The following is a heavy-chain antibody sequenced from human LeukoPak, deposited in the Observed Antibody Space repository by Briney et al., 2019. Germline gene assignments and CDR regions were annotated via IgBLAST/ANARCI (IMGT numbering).Heavy chain of an antibody. CDR3: AREYCSGGSCYSAFDY. D-gene: IGHD2-15*01. CDR1: GFTFSSYA. CDR2: ISYDGSNK. Sequence: GGSLRLSCAASGFTFSSYAMHWVRQAPGKGLEWVAVISYDGSNKYYADSVKGRFTISRDNAKNSLYLQMNSLRAEDTAVYYCAREYCSGGSCYSAFDYWGQGTLVTVSS. V-gene: IGHV3-30*04. J-gene: IGHJ4*02.